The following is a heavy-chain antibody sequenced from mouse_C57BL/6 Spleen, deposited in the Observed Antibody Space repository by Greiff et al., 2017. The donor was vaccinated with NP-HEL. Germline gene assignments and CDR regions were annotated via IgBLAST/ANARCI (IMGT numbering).Heavy chain of an antibody. CDR3: ANGNFPWFAY. J-gene: IGHJ3*01. D-gene: IGHD2-1*01. V-gene: IGHV1-80*01. CDR2: IYPGDGDT. CDR1: GYAFSSYW. Sequence: VKLQESGAELVKPGASVKISCKASGYAFSSYWMNWVKQRPGKGLEWIGQIYPGDGDTNYNGKFKGKATLTADKSSSTAYMQLSSLTSEDSAVYFCANGNFPWFAYWGQGTLVTVSA.